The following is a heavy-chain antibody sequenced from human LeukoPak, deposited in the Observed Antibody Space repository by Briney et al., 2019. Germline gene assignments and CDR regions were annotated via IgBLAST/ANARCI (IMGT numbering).Heavy chain of an antibody. V-gene: IGHV3-49*04. CDR2: IRSKTSGGTT. D-gene: IGHD1-26*01. J-gene: IGHJ4*02. Sequence: GGSLRLSCTASGFTFGDYAMCWVRQAPGKGLDWIGFIRSKTSGGTTEYAASVKGRFTILRDDSKSIAYLQINSLKTEDTAVYYCTRGDGSGSYWGQGTLVTVSS. CDR3: TRGDGSGSY. CDR1: GFTFGDYA.